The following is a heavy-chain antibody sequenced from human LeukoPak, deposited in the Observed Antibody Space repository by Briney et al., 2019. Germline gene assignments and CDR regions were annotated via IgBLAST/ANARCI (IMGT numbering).Heavy chain of an antibody. CDR3: ARDLVTVTKGFDI. V-gene: IGHV4-59*11. Sequence: PSETLSLTCAVSDDSFSSHYWTWIRQPPGKGLEWIGYISYIGTTNYNPSLKSRVTLSKDTSKNQFSLKLRSVTAADTAVYYCARDLVTVTKGFDIWGQGTMVSVSS. J-gene: IGHJ3*02. D-gene: IGHD4-17*01. CDR1: DDSFSSHY. CDR2: ISYIGTT.